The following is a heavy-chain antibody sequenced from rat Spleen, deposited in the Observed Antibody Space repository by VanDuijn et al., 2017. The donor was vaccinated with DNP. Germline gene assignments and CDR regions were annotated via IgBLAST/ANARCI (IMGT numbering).Heavy chain of an antibody. Sequence: EVQLVESGGDLVQPGRSLKLSCVASGFTFNNYLMTWIRQVPGKGLEWVASITSSGGTTYYPDSVKGRFTISRDNAKSTLYLQMDSLRSEDTATYYCATRLRSLLDYWGQGVMVTVSS. V-gene: IGHV5-31*01. CDR3: ATRLRSLLDY. J-gene: IGHJ2*01. CDR1: GFTFNNYL. CDR2: ITSSGGTT. D-gene: IGHD1-3*01.